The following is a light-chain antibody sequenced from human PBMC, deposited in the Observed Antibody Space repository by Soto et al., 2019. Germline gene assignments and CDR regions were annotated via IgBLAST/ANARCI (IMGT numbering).Light chain of an antibody. CDR2: AAS. CDR3: QPSYSTHLT. CDR1: QSISSY. Sequence: DIQMTQSPSSLSASVGARVTITCRSSQSISSYLNWYQQKPGKAPKLLIYAASSLQSGVPSRFSGIASGKEFTLTISSLQPEEFATYYCQPSYSTHLTFGGGTKVEIK. V-gene: IGKV1-39*01. J-gene: IGKJ4*01.